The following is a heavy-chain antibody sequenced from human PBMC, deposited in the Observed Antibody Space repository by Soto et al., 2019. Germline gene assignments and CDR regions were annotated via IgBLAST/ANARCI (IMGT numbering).Heavy chain of an antibody. CDR2: IYYSEST. CDR3: ASVTRTCISTSCYRYYYGMDV. J-gene: IGHJ6*02. Sequence: QVQLQESGPGLVKPSETLSLTCTVSGGSVSSGSYYWSWIRPPPGKGLEWLGYIYYSESTNYNPSLNSRVTISVDTSKNQFSLKLSSVTAADTAVYYCASVTRTCISTSCYRYYYGMDVWGQGTTVTLSS. D-gene: IGHD2-2*02. CDR1: GGSVSSGSYY. V-gene: IGHV4-61*01.